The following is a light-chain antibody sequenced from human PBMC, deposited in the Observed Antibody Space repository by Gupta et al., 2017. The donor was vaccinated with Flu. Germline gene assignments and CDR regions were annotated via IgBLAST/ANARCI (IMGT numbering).Light chain of an antibody. CDR3: CSYAGSYTYV. J-gene: IGLJ1*01. CDR1: SSDVGGYNY. V-gene: IGLV2-11*01. CDR2: DGS. Sequence: SVTIYCTGTSSDVGGYNYVSWYQQHPGKAPKLMSYDGSKRPSGVPDRCSGAKSGNTAALTISGLQAEDEADYYCCSYAGSYTYVFGTGTKVTVL.